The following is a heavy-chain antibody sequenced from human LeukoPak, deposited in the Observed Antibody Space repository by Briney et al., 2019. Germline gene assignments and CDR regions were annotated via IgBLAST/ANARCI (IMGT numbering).Heavy chain of an antibody. CDR2: ISGSGGTA. Sequence: GGSLILSCAASGFTFSIYAMSWVRQTPGKELEWVSAISGSGGTAYYADSVKGRFTISRDNSKNTLYLQMNSLRAEDTAVYYCAKKGYYDGSGYYMYYFDHWGQGTLVTVSS. V-gene: IGHV3-23*01. D-gene: IGHD3-22*01. CDR3: AKKGYYDGSGYYMYYFDH. J-gene: IGHJ4*02. CDR1: GFTFSIYA.